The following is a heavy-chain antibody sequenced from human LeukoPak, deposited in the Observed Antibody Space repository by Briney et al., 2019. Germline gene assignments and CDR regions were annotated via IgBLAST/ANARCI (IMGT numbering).Heavy chain of an antibody. CDR3: ARDPLTTYYDFWSGYYLSGEDRQHYYYGMDV. V-gene: IGHV1-2*02. CDR1: GYTFTGYY. Sequence: GASVKVSCKASGYTFTGYYMHWVRQAPGQVLEWMGWINPNSGGTNYAQKFQGRVTMTRDTSISTAYMELSRMRSDDTAVYYCARDPLTTYYDFWSGYYLSGEDRQHYYYGMDVWGQGTTVTVSS. CDR2: INPNSGGT. D-gene: IGHD3-3*01. J-gene: IGHJ6*02.